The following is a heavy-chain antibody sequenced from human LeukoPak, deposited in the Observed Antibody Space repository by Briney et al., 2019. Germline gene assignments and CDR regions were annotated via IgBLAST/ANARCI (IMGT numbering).Heavy chain of an antibody. D-gene: IGHD1-7*01. Sequence: GGSLRLSCAASGFTFSSYSMNWVRQAPGKGLEWVSAISGSGGSTYYADSVKGRFTISRDNSKNTLYLQMNSLRAEDTAVYYCAKIEDNWNYGYFDYWGQGTLVTVSS. CDR2: ISGSGGST. CDR3: AKIEDNWNYGYFDY. V-gene: IGHV3-23*01. CDR1: GFTFSSYS. J-gene: IGHJ4*02.